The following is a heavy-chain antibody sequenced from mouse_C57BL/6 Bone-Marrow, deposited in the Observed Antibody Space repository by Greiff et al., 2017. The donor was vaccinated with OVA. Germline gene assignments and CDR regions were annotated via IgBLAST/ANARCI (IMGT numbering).Heavy chain of an antibody. CDR3: ARRAPMVTRAMDY. V-gene: IGHV1-50*01. D-gene: IGHD2-2*01. J-gene: IGHJ4*01. Sequence: VQLQQSGAELVKPGASVKLSCKASGYTFTSYWMQWVKQRPGQGLEWIGEIDPSDSYTNYNQKFKGKATLTVDTSSSTAYMQLSSLTSEDSAVYYCARRAPMVTRAMDYWGQGTSVTVSS. CDR2: IDPSDSYT. CDR1: GYTFTSYW.